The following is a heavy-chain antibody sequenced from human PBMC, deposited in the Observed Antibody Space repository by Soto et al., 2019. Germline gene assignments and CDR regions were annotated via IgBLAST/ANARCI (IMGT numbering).Heavy chain of an antibody. V-gene: IGHV3-30*18. CDR2: ISYDESHK. CDR3: AKDFWFDP. CDR1: GFNFSTYG. J-gene: IGHJ5*02. Sequence: GGSLRLSCAASGFNFSTYGMHWFRQAPGKGLEWVAFISYDESHKYYADSVKGRFTITRDNSKNTLFLQMNSLRVEDTAVYYCAKDFWFDPWGQGTLVTVSS.